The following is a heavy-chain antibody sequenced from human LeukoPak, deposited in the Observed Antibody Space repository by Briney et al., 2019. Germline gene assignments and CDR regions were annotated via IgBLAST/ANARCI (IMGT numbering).Heavy chain of an antibody. CDR2: ISSSTVSI. CDR1: GFTFSSYE. V-gene: IGHV3-48*03. D-gene: IGHD3-10*01. J-gene: IGHJ5*02. Sequence: GGSLRLSCAASGFTFSSYEMNWVRQAPGKGLEWVSYISSSTVSIYYADSVKGRFTISRDNAKNSLYLQMNSLRAEDTAVYYCARAPYYYGSGTLWFDPWGQGTLVTVSS. CDR3: ARAPYYYGSGTLWFDP.